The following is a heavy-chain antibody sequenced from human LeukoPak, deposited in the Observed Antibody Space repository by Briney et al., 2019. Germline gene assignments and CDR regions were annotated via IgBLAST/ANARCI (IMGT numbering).Heavy chain of an antibody. CDR1: GYSFISYW. J-gene: IGHJ1*01. V-gene: IGHV5-51*01. Sequence: GESLKISCKGSGYSFISYWIGWVRQMPGKGLEWMGIIYPGDSDTRYSLSFQGQVTISADKSISTAYLQWSSLKASDTAMYYCARGKYPCSGGTCYFQHWGQGTLVTVSS. CDR3: ARGKYPCSGGTCYFQH. CDR2: IYPGDSDT. D-gene: IGHD2-15*01.